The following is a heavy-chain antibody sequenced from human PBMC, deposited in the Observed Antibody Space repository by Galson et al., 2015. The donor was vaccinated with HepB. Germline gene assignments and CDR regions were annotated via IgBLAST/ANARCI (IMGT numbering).Heavy chain of an antibody. J-gene: IGHJ6*02. CDR3: ARERVGYCSSTSCEQNYYYYGMDV. D-gene: IGHD2-2*01. CDR1: GYTFTSYY. V-gene: IGHV1-46*01. CDR2: INPSGGST. Sequence: SVKVSCKASGYTFTSYYMHWVRQAPGQGLEWMGIINPSGGSTSYAQKFQGRVTMTRDTSTSTVYMELSSLRSEDTAVYYCARERVGYCSSTSCEQNYYYYGMDVWGQGTTVTVSS.